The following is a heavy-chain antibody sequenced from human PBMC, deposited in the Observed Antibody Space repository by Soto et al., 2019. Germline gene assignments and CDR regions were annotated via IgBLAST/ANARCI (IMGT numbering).Heavy chain of an antibody. J-gene: IGHJ4*02. D-gene: IGHD3-16*01. V-gene: IGHV1-18*01. CDR2: ISAYNGDT. Sequence: QVQLVQSRAEVKKPGASVKVSCKASGYTFTNYGINWVRQAPGQGLEWMGWISAYNGDTNYAQKFQGRVTMTTDTSTSTAYREFRSLRSDDTAVYYCRRAAGGITSPFDYWGQGTLVTVSS. CDR3: RRAAGGITSPFDY. CDR1: GYTFTNYG.